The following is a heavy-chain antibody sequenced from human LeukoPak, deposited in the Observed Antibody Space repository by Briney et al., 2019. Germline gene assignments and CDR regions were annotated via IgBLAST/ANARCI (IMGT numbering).Heavy chain of an antibody. CDR2: LSGRGRHT. V-gene: IGHV3-23*01. D-gene: IGHD5-18*01. J-gene: IGHJ4*02. CDR1: GFTFSSYA. Sequence: PGGSLRLSCAASGFTFSSYAMSWVRQAPGKGLEWVSLLSGRGRHTNYADSVKGRFTISTDKSKNTLILQMNSLRADDTAVYYCAKSIMGTAGLLDNWGQGTPVTVS. CDR3: AKSIMGTAGLLDN.